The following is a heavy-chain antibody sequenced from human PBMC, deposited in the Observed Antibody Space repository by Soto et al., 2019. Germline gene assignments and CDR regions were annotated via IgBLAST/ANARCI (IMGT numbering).Heavy chain of an antibody. CDR3: ARDKERNWYFDL. CDR1: GGSISSGGYY. V-gene: IGHV4-31*03. J-gene: IGHJ2*01. Sequence: TLSLTCTVSGGSISSGGYYWSWIRQHPGKGLEWIGYIYYSGSTHYNPSLKSRVTISVDTSKNQFSLKLSSVTAADTAVYYCARDKERNWYFDLWGRGTLVTVSS. CDR2: IYYSGST.